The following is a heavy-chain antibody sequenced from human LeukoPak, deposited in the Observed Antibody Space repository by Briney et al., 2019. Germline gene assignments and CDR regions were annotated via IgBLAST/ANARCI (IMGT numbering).Heavy chain of an antibody. CDR2: IYYSGST. CDR1: GGSISSYY. Sequence: SETLSLTCTVSGGSISSYYWSWIRQPPGKGLGWVGYIYYSGSTNYNPSLKSRVTISVDTSKNQFSLKLSSVTAADTAVYYCARSGRGYSYGYSLDYWGQGTLVTVSS. D-gene: IGHD5-18*01. CDR3: ARSGRGYSYGYSLDY. J-gene: IGHJ4*02. V-gene: IGHV4-59*01.